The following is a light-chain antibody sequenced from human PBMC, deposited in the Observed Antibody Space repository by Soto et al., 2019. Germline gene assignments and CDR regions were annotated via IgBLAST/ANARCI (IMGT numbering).Light chain of an antibody. CDR2: DAS. Sequence: EIVLAQSPGTLSLSPGERATLSCRASQNVGSRYLAWYQQKPGQAPRLLIYDASNRATGIPARFSGSGSGTDFTLTISSLEPEDFAVYYCQQRTKWRTFGQGTKVDIK. CDR3: QQRTKWRT. V-gene: IGKV3D-20*02. J-gene: IGKJ1*01. CDR1: QNVGSRY.